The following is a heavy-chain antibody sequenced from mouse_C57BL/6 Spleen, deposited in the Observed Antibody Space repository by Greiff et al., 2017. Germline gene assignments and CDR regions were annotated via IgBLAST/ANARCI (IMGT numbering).Heavy chain of an antibody. V-gene: IGHV1-76*01. J-gene: IGHJ3*01. CDR2: IYPGSGNT. CDR1: GYTFTDYY. Sequence: QVQLQQSGAELVRPGASVKLSCKASGYTFTDYYINWVKQRPGQGLEWIARIYPGSGNTYYNEKFKGKATLTAEKSSSTAYMQLSSLTSEDSAVYFGAREPRWDEGWFAYWGQGTLVTVSA. D-gene: IGHD4-1*01. CDR3: AREPRWDEGWFAY.